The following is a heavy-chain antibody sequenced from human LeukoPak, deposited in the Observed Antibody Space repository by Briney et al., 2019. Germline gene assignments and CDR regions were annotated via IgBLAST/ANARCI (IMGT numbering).Heavy chain of an antibody. CDR1: GYSFTNYW. D-gene: IGHD2-15*01. CDR3: ARRGTSCSGGSCYSKYLDY. CDR2: IYPGDSDT. V-gene: IGHV5-51*01. Sequence: GESLKISCKTSGYSFTNYWIAWVRQMPGKGLEWMGIIYPGDSDTKYSSSFQGQVTISADKSITTAYLQWSSLKASDTAMYYCARRGTSCSGGSCYSKYLDYWGQGSLVTVSS. J-gene: IGHJ4*02.